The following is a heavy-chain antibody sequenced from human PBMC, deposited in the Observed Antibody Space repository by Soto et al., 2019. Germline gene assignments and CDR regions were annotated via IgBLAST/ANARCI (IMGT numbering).Heavy chain of an antibody. D-gene: IGHD2-15*01. J-gene: IGHJ4*02. CDR1: GFTFSSYG. CDR2: ICYDGSCK. CDR3: ARIGYCSGGDCYFGIDY. V-gene: IGHV3-33*01. Sequence: PGGSLRLSCAASGFTFSSYGMHWVRQAPGKGLEWVAVICYDGSCKYYADSVKGRFTISRDNSKNTLYLQMNSLRAEDTAVYYWARIGYCSGGDCYFGIDYWGQGTLVTVSS.